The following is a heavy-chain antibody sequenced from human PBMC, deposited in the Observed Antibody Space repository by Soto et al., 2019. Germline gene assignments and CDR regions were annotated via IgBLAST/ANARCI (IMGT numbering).Heavy chain of an antibody. V-gene: IGHV1-18*04. J-gene: IGHJ6*02. CDR3: AREGVAGEAYYGMDV. D-gene: IGHD2-15*01. CDR1: GCTFTSYG. CDR2: ISAYNGNT. Sequence: ASVKVSCKASGCTFTSYGISWVRQAPGQGLEWMGWISAYNGNTNYAQKLQGRVTMTTDTSTSTAYMELRSLRSDDTAVYYCAREGVAGEAYYGMDVWGQGTTVTVSS.